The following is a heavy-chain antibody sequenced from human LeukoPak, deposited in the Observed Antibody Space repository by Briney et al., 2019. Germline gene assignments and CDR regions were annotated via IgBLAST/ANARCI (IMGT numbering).Heavy chain of an antibody. CDR1: GGTFSSYA. D-gene: IGHD1-26*01. CDR2: IIPILGIA. Sequence: ASVKVSCKASGGTFSSYAISWVRQAPGQGLEWMGRIIPILGIANYAQKFQGRVTITADKSTSTAYMELSSLRSEDTAVYYCARDYRGIVGATTGYWGQGTLVTVSS. CDR3: ARDYRGIVGATTGY. V-gene: IGHV1-69*04. J-gene: IGHJ4*02.